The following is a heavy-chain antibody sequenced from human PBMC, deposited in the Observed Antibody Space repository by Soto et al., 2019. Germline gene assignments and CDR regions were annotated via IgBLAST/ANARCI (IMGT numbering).Heavy chain of an antibody. V-gene: IGHV4-59*01. CDR3: ASSRGYDSSGYYSPPFDY. J-gene: IGHJ4*02. Sequence: SETLSLTCTVSGGSISSYYWSWIRQPPGKGLEWIGYIYYGGSTNYNPSLKSRVTISVDTSKNQFSLKLSSVTAADTAVYYCASSRGYDSSGYYSPPFDYWGQGTLVTVSS. D-gene: IGHD3-22*01. CDR1: GGSISSYY. CDR2: IYYGGST.